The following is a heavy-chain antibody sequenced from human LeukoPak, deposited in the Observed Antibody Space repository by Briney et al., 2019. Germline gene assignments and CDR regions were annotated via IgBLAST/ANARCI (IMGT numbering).Heavy chain of an antibody. CDR3: ARDSSRSY. Sequence: SETLSLTCTVSGGSISSSSYYWGWIRQPPGKGLEWIGSIYYSGSTYYNPSLKSRVTISVDTSKNQFSLKLSSVTAADTAVYYCARDSSRSYWGQGTLVTVSS. CDR1: GGSISSSSYY. J-gene: IGHJ4*02. CDR2: IYYSGST. D-gene: IGHD6-13*01. V-gene: IGHV4-39*01.